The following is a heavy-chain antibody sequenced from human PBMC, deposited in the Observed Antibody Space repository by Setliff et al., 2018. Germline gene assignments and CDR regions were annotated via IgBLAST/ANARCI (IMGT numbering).Heavy chain of an antibody. CDR1: GATFSSHG. CDR3: VREGVDSRSSTDYRYYMDV. V-gene: IGHV1-69*05. CDR2: TIPMFGTT. D-gene: IGHD3-22*01. Sequence: SVKVSCKASGATFSSHGISWVRQAPGQGLEWMGGTIPMFGTTEYAQKFQGRLTIITDDSTNTAFMQLSSLRSDDTAVYYCVREGVDSRSSTDYRYYMDVWGKGTTVTV. J-gene: IGHJ6*03.